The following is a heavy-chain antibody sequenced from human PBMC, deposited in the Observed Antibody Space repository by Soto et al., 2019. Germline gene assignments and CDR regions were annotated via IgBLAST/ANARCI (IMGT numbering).Heavy chain of an antibody. J-gene: IGHJ4*02. CDR2: IYHSGST. Sequence: SETLSLTCAVSGGSISSGGYSWSWIRQPPGKGLEWIGYIYHSGSTYYNPSLKSRVTISVDRSKNQFSLKLSSVTAADTAVYYCARGYGRNFDYWGQGTLVTVS. D-gene: IGHD5-18*01. CDR3: ARGYGRNFDY. V-gene: IGHV4-30-2*01. CDR1: GGSISSGGYS.